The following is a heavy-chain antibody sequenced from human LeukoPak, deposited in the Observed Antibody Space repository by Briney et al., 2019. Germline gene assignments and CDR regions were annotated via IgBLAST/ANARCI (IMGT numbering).Heavy chain of an antibody. CDR1: GGSISSSSYY. J-gene: IGHJ5*02. Sequence: SETLSLTCTVSGGSISSSSYYWGWIRPPPGKGLEWIGSMYYSGSTYYNPSLKSRVTISVDTSKNQFSLKLSSVTAADTAVYYCAGGVYDFWSGYYGPRWFDPWGQGTLVTVSS. V-gene: IGHV4-39*01. CDR3: AGGVYDFWSGYYGPRWFDP. D-gene: IGHD3-3*01. CDR2: MYYSGST.